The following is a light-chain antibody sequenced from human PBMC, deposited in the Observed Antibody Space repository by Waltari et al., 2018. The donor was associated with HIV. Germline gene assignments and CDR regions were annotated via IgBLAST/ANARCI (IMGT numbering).Light chain of an antibody. Sequence: QSALTQPRSVSGSPGPWVSIPCTDTGISGGPSNFFSWYQRHPGKAPKLMIFDVDQRPSGVPARFSGSKSGNTASLTISGLQADDEAEYYCCSYVNTRTPVVFGGGTQVTVL. CDR3: CSYVNTRTPVV. J-gene: IGLJ3*02. CDR2: DVD. V-gene: IGLV2-11*01. CDR1: GISGGPSNF.